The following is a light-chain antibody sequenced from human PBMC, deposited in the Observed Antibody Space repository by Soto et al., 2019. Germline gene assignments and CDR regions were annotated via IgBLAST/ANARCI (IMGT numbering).Light chain of an antibody. V-gene: IGKV2-28*01. J-gene: IGKJ1*01. CDR2: LGS. CDR1: QSLQHNNGNTL. CDR3: TQALQTPRT. Sequence: EIVMSQSPLSLTVTPGEPASISCKSSQSLQHNNGNTLLDWYMQKPGQSPQLLIYLGSRRAPGAPDRVSGSGSGTHFTLQLNTVEADDAAIYYFTQALQTPRTFGQGTKLEI.